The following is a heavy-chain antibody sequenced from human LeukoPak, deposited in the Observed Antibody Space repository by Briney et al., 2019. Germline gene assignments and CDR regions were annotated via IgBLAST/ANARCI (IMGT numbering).Heavy chain of an antibody. CDR2: INHSGSN. Sequence: PSETLSLTRAVYGGSLSGYYWSWIPQPPGKGREGMGEINHSGSNNYTPSLKSRVTVSVDTSRNQFSLKLGSVTAARTAVCYCARVVRQWLAHYPFDMWGRGTVVPVSS. CDR1: GGSLSGYY. J-gene: IGHJ3*02. D-gene: IGHD6-19*01. V-gene: IGHV4-34*01. CDR3: ARVVRQWLAHYPFDM.